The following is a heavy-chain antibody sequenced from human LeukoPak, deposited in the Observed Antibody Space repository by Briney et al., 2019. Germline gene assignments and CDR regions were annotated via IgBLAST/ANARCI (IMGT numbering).Heavy chain of an antibody. Sequence: PGGSLRLSCAASGFTFSDYYMSWIRQAPRKGLEWVSYISSSGSTIYYADSVKGRFTISRDNAKNSLYLQMNSLRAEDTAVYYCARDLVYDYVWGSYRLNHAFDCWGQGTLVTVSS. CDR2: ISSSGSTI. D-gene: IGHD3-16*02. J-gene: IGHJ4*02. CDR3: ARDLVYDYVWGSYRLNHAFDC. V-gene: IGHV3-11*04. CDR1: GFTFSDYY.